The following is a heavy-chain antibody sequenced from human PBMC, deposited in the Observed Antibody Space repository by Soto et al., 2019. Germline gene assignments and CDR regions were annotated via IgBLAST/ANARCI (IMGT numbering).Heavy chain of an antibody. CDR2: IFWNDEK. V-gene: IGHV2-5*01. CDR3: ARRDGYNSSLFEY. CDR1: GFSLSTSGVG. Sequence: QITLKESGPTLVKPTQTLTLTCTFSGFSLSTSGVGVAWVRQPPGQALEWLAFIFWNDEKHYRPSLKSRVTIIKATSNNQVVLTMTTVDPMDTGTYYCARRDGYNSSLFEYWGQGALVTVSS. D-gene: IGHD1-1*01. J-gene: IGHJ4*02.